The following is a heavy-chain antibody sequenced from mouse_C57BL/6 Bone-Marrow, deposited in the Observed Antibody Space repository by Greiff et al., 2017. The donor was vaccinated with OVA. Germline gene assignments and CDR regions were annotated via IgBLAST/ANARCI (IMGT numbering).Heavy chain of an antibody. D-gene: IGHD1-1*01. Sequence: EVNVVESGGDLVKPGGSLKLSCAASGFTFSSYGMSWVRQTPDKRLEWVATISSGGSYTYYPDSVKGRFTISRDNAKNTLYLQMSSLKSEDTAMYYCARRHYYGSKRRYFDYWGQGTTLTVSS. CDR2: ISSGGSYT. J-gene: IGHJ2*01. CDR3: ARRHYYGSKRRYFDY. CDR1: GFTFSSYG. V-gene: IGHV5-6*02.